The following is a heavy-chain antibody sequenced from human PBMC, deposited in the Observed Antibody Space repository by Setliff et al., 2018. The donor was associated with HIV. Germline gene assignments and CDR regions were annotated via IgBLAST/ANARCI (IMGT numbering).Heavy chain of an antibody. CDR3: AHGKSYGSWDAFDI. J-gene: IGHJ3*02. CDR2: ISYGSRAI. Sequence: GGSGLSCAASGFIFSNSWMSWVRQAPGKGLEWVSYISYGSRAIYYADSVKGRFTVSRDDAKSSVYLHMSSLTAEDTAVYYCAHGKSYGSWDAFDIWGQGTLVTVSS. CDR1: GFIFSNSW. D-gene: IGHD5-18*01. V-gene: IGHV3-48*01.